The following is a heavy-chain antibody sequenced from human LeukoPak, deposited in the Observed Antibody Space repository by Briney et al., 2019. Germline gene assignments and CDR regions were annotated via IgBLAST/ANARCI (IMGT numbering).Heavy chain of an antibody. CDR1: GFTFSSNP. CDR3: AKNEVWWLPDS. Sequence: GGSLRLSCAASGFTFSSNPMSWVRQAPGKGLEWVAFTRYDGSNEYYADSVKGRFTISRDNSKNTLYLQMNTLRADDTALYYCAKNEVWWLPDSWGQGTLVTVSS. D-gene: IGHD5-12*01. V-gene: IGHV3-30*02. J-gene: IGHJ4*02. CDR2: TRYDGSNE.